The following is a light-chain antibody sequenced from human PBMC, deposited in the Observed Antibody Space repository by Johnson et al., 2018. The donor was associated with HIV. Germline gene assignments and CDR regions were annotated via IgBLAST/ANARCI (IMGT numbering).Light chain of an antibody. Sequence: QSVLTQPPSVSAAPGQKVTISCSGSSSNIGNNYVSWYQQLPGTAPKLLIYENNKRPSGIPDRFSGSKFGTSATLGITGLQTGDEADYYCGTWDSSLSVYVVGTGTKVTVL. J-gene: IGLJ1*01. CDR2: ENN. V-gene: IGLV1-51*02. CDR1: SSNIGNNY. CDR3: GTWDSSLSVYV.